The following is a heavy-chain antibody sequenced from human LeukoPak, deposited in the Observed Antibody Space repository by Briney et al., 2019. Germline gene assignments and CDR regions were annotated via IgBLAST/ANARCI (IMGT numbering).Heavy chain of an antibody. CDR1: GFGFSNYG. Sequence: GGSLRLSCVVSGFGFSNYGMHWVRQAPGKGLEWVALTSYDGSTKYYADSVKGRFTISKDNSRNTVYLHMNSLKVEDTATYYCAKPSDEHFDYWGQGTLVTVSS. CDR2: TSYDGSTK. J-gene: IGHJ4*02. CDR3: AKPSDEHFDY. V-gene: IGHV3-30*18.